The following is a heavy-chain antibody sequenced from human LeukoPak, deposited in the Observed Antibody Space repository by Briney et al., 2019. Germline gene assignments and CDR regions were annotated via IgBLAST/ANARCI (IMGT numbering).Heavy chain of an antibody. CDR2: IYHSGST. J-gene: IGHJ4*02. D-gene: IGHD3-9*01. CDR3: ARQDYDILTGYYGYYFDY. Sequence: SETLPLTCAVSGYSISSGYYWGWIRRPPGKGLEWIGTIYHSGSTYYNPSLKSRVTISVDTSKNQFSLKLISVTAADTAVYYCARQDYDILTGYYGYYFDYWGQGTLVTVSS. V-gene: IGHV4-38-2*01. CDR1: GYSISSGYY.